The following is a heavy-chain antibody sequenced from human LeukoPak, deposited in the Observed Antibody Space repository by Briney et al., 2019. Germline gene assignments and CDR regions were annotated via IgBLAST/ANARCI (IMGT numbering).Heavy chain of an antibody. D-gene: IGHD6-19*01. J-gene: IGHJ4*02. CDR1: GFSFSSYA. CDR3: ATEKAVAGASDY. CDR2: TSNHGNDG. V-gene: IGHV3-30*07. Sequence: GGSLRLSCTDSGFSFSSYAMHWVRQSPGKGLEWVAVTSNHGNDGFYADSVKGRFTISRDNSKNTLYLQMNSLRAEDTAVYYCATEKAVAGASDYWGQGTLVTVSS.